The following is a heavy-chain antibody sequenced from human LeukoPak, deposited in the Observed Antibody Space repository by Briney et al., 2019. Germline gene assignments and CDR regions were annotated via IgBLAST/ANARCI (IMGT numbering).Heavy chain of an antibody. D-gene: IGHD5-18*01. V-gene: IGHV3-30*18. CDR1: GFXFSSYG. Sequence: PGGSLRLSCAASGFXFSSYGIHWVRQAPGKGQEWVAVISFDGSDKYYADSVKGRFTISRDNSKNTLYLQMNSLRAEDTAVYYCAKDQRWLDHFDYWGQGTLVTVSS. J-gene: IGHJ4*02. CDR2: ISFDGSDK. CDR3: AKDQRWLDHFDY.